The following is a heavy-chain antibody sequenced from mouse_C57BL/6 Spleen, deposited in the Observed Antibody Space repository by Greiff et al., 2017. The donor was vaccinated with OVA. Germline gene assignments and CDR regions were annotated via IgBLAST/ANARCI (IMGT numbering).Heavy chain of an antibody. J-gene: IGHJ1*03. CDR3: ARQTTVVATYWYFDV. D-gene: IGHD1-1*01. CDR2: ISGGGGNT. V-gene: IGHV5-9*01. Sequence: EVQLQESGGGLVKPGGSLKLSCAASGFTFSSYTMSWVRQTPEKRLEWVATISGGGGNTYYPDSVKGRFTISRDNAKNTLYLQMSSLRSEDTALYDCARQTTVVATYWYFDVWGTGTTVTVSS. CDR1: GFTFSSYT.